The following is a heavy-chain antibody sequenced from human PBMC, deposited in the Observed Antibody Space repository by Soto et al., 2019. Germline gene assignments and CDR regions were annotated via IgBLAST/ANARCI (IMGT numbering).Heavy chain of an antibody. V-gene: IGHV1-18*01. Sequence: GASVKVSCKASGYTFTSYGISWVRQAPGQGLEWMGWISAYNGNTNYAQKLQGRVTMTTDTSTSTAYMELRSLRSDDTAVYYCARDGTIFGVVTGADYWGQGTLVTVSS. CDR1: GYTFTSYG. J-gene: IGHJ4*02. D-gene: IGHD3-3*01. CDR3: ARDGTIFGVVTGADY. CDR2: ISAYNGNT.